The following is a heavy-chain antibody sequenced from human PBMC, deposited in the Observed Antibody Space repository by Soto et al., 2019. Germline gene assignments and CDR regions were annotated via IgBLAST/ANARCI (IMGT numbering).Heavy chain of an antibody. CDR1: GGSISSYY. Sequence: SETLSLTCTVSGGSISSYYWSWIRQPPGKGLEWIGYIYYSGSTNYNPSLKSRVTIPVDTSKNQFSLKLSSVTAADTAVYYCARDPRRGYSDGGPVGYGRDVWGRGTTGAVSS. D-gene: IGHD5-18*01. CDR3: ARDPRRGYSDGGPVGYGRDV. V-gene: IGHV4-59*01. J-gene: IGHJ6*02. CDR2: IYYSGST.